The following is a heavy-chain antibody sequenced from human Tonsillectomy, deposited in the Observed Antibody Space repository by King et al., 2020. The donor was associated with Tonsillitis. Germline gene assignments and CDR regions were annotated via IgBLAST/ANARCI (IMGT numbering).Heavy chain of an antibody. CDR1: GFTFTNCA. CDR3: AKPPSDCTGNTCYFDY. D-gene: IGHD2-8*02. V-gene: IGHV3-23*04. J-gene: IGHJ4*02. CDR2: ISGSGIST. Sequence: VQLVESGGGLVQPGKSLRLSCAASGFTFTNCAMSWVRQAPGKGLEWVSTISGSGISTYYADSVKGRFTISRDNSKNTLFLQMKSLRAEDTALYYCAKPPSDCTGNTCYFDYWGQGTLVTVSS.